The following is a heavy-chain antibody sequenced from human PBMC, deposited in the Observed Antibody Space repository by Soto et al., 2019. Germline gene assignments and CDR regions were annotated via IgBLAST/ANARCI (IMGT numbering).Heavy chain of an antibody. V-gene: IGHV4-39*01. CDR3: ASPQTSSGWLYYFDY. J-gene: IGHJ4*02. Sequence: QLQLQESGPGLVKPSETLSLTCTVSGGSISSSSYYWGWIRQPPGKGLGWIGSIYYSGSTYYNPSLKSRVTISVDTSKNQFPLKLSAVTAADTAVYYCASPQTSSGWLYYFDYWGQGTLVTVSS. CDR1: GGSISSSSYY. D-gene: IGHD6-19*01. CDR2: IYYSGST.